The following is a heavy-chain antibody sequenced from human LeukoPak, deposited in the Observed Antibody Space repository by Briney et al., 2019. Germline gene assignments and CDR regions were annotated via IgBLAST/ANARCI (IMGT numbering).Heavy chain of an antibody. Sequence: ASVKVSCKASGYTFTEYYIPWLRQAPGQGLEWMGWVTPSTGKIHYAQNFQGRVTMSRDTSISTAYMKLGRLKSDDTAVYYCARDIAPSGSWWFDSWGQGTLVTVSS. J-gene: IGHJ5*01. D-gene: IGHD6-13*01. CDR2: VTPSTGKI. CDR1: GYTFTEYY. V-gene: IGHV1-2*02. CDR3: ARDIAPSGSWWFDS.